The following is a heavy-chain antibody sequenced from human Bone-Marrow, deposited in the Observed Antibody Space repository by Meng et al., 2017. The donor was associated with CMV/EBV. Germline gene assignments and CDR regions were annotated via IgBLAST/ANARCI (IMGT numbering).Heavy chain of an antibody. J-gene: IGHJ4*02. V-gene: IGHV3-23*03. CDR3: AKDILRGTTSGAFDY. Sequence: GSLRLSCAASGFTFSSYAMSWVRQAPGKGLEWVSVIYSGGSSTYYADSVKGRFTISRDNSKNSLYLQMNSLRTEDTALYYCAKDILRGTTSGAFDYWDQGTLVTVSS. CDR2: IYSGGSST. D-gene: IGHD1-7*01. CDR1: GFTFSSYA.